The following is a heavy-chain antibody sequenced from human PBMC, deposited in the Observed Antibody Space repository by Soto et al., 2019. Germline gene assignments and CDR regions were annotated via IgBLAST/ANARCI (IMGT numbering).Heavy chain of an antibody. J-gene: IGHJ4*02. CDR3: ARDPHGIAAAGDKYYFDY. CDR2: TYYRSKWYN. Sequence: SQTLSLTCAISGDSVSSNSAAWNWIRQSPSRGLEWLGRTYYRSKWYNDYAVSVKSRITINPDTSKNQFSLQLNSVTPEDTAVYYCARDPHGIAAAGDKYYFDYWGQGTLVTVSS. V-gene: IGHV6-1*01. CDR1: GDSVSSNSAA. D-gene: IGHD6-13*01.